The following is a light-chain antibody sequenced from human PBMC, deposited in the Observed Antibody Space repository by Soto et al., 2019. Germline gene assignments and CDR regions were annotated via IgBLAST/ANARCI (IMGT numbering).Light chain of an antibody. CDR2: EDY. CDR1: SGSIASSF. CDR3: QPYDINSHVVM. Sequence: NFMLTQPHSVSESPGKTVTISCTRSSGSIASSFVQWYQQRPGGAPTALIYEDYQRPSGVPDRFSGSIDTSSNSASLTISGLKTEDAADDFCQPYDINSHVVMFGGGTKVTLL. V-gene: IGLV6-57*03. J-gene: IGLJ3*02.